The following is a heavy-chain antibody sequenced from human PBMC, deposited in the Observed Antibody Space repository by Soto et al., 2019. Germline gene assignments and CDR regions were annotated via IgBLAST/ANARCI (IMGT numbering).Heavy chain of an antibody. Sequence: ASVKVSCKASGYTFTSYGISWVRQAPGQGLEWMGWISAYNGNTNYAQKLQGRVTMTTDTSTSTAYMELRSLRPDDTAVYYCARDRGYCSGGSCYSGRSYGMDVWGQGTTVTVSS. D-gene: IGHD2-15*01. CDR1: GYTFTSYG. V-gene: IGHV1-18*01. CDR2: ISAYNGNT. CDR3: ARDRGYCSGGSCYSGRSYGMDV. J-gene: IGHJ6*02.